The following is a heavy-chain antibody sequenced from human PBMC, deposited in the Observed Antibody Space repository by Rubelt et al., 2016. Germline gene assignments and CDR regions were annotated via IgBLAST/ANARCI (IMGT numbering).Heavy chain of an antibody. D-gene: IGHD2-21*01. Sequence: QVQLQESGPGLVKTSGTVSLTCAVSGYSISSGYYWGWIRQPPGKGLEWIGSIYHSGSTYYKPSLKSRVPISVDTSKNQFSRKLTSLTAADTAVYYCARGNVVGILDGFEIWGQGTTVTVSS. V-gene: IGHV4-38-2*01. CDR1: GYSISSGYY. CDR3: ARGNVVGILDGFEI. J-gene: IGHJ3*02. CDR2: IYHSGST.